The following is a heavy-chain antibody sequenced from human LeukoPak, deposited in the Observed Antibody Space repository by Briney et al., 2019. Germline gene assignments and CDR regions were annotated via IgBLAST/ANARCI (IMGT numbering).Heavy chain of an antibody. D-gene: IGHD6-13*01. J-gene: IGHJ6*04. V-gene: IGHV3-21*01. CDR3: AREGIAAAGTYYYYGMDV. CDR2: ISSSSSYI. Sequence: PGRSLRLSCAASGFTFSNYGMHWVRQAPGKGLEWVSSISSSSSYIYYADSVKGRFTISRDNAKNSLYLQMNSLRAEDTAVYYCAREGIAAAGTYYYYGMDVWGKGTTVTVSS. CDR1: GFTFSNYG.